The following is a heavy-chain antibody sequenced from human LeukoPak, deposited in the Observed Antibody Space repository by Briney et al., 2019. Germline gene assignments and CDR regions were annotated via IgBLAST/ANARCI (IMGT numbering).Heavy chain of an antibody. CDR2: ISSSGSTI. V-gene: IGHV3-48*03. CDR3: AKDESAAAAIDY. D-gene: IGHD6-13*01. Sequence: GGSLRLSCAASGFTFSSYEMNWVRQAPGKGLEWVSYISSSGSTIYYADSVKGRFTISRDNSKNTLYLQMNSLRAEDTAVYYCAKDESAAAAIDYWGQGTLVTVSS. CDR1: GFTFSSYE. J-gene: IGHJ4*02.